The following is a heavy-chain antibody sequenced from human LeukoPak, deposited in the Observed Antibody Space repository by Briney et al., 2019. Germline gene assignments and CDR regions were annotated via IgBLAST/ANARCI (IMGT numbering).Heavy chain of an antibody. Sequence: SETLSLTCTVSDGSISNSSFYWGWIRQPPGKGLEWIGNIYYSGNTYYNSSLKSRVTISVDTSKNQFSLKLSSVTAADTAVYYCARGDYFFDCWGQGTLVTVSS. V-gene: IGHV4-39*07. CDR2: IYYSGNT. CDR3: ARGDYFFDC. J-gene: IGHJ4*02. CDR1: DGSISNSSFY.